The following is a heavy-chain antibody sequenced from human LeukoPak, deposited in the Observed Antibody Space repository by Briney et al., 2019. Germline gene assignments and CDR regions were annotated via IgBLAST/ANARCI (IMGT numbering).Heavy chain of an antibody. Sequence: VSRIHSHGRSTTSADSVKGRFTVSRDNAENTLYLQMNSLRAEDTAVYFCARGNAHAFDIWGQGTMVTVSS. V-gene: IGHV3-74*01. CDR2: IHSHGRST. CDR3: ARGNAHAFDI. J-gene: IGHJ3*02.